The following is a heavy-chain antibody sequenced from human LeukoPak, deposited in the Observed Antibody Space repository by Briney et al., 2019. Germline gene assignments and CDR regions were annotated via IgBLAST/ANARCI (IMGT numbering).Heavy chain of an antibody. CDR3: AKRGNAISFFDP. Sequence: GGSLRLSCAASGFTLSSYAMSWVRQAPGKGLEWVSAISGSGGSTYYADSVKGRFTISRDNSKNTLYLEMNNLRAEDTALYYCAKRGNAISFFDPWGQGTLVTVSS. CDR2: ISGSGGST. V-gene: IGHV3-23*01. J-gene: IGHJ5*02. CDR1: GFTLSSYA. D-gene: IGHD2/OR15-2a*01.